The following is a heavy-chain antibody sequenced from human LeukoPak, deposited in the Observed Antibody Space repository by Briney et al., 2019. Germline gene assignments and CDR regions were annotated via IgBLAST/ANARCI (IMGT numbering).Heavy chain of an antibody. V-gene: IGHV1-2*02. CDR2: INPNSGGT. D-gene: IGHD6-19*01. CDR1: GYTFIDYY. Sequence: GASVKVCCKASGYTFIDYYMHWVRQAPGQGLEWMGWINPNSGGTDYAQKFQGRVTMTRDTSISTAYMELSRLRSDDTAVYYGARGGYNTGWEFDYWGQGTLVTVSS. CDR3: ARGGYNTGWEFDY. J-gene: IGHJ4*02.